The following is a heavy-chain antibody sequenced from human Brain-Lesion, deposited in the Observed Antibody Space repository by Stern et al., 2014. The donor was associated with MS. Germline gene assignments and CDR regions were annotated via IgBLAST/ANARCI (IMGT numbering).Heavy chain of an antibody. CDR2: ISNDGNHK. CDR3: AKHLAERPFDY. CDR1: GFTYTDYW. Sequence: VQLVESGGGLVQPGGTLRLSCAASGFTYTDYWMRGVRPAPGQGPEWVAVISNDGNHKYYAGSVKDRFTISRDNSKNTLYLQMNSLRVEDTAVYYCAKHLAERPFDYWGQGTLVTVSS. D-gene: IGHD1-1*01. J-gene: IGHJ4*02. V-gene: IGHV3-30*18.